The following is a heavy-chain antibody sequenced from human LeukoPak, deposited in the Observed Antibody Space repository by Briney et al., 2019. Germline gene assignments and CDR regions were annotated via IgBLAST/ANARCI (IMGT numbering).Heavy chain of an antibody. J-gene: IGHJ5*02. CDR3: ARASSGYYYGSWFDP. V-gene: IGHV4-34*01. Sequence: PSETLSLTCAVYGVSFSGYYWSWIRQPPGKGLEWIGKINHSGSTNYNPSLKSRVAISVDTSKNQFSLKLSSVTAADTAVYYCARASSGYYYGSWFDPWGQGTLVTVSS. CDR1: GVSFSGYY. CDR2: INHSGST. D-gene: IGHD3-22*01.